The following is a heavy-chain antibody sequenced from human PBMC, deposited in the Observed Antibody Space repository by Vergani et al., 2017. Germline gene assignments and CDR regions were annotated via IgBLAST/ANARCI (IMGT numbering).Heavy chain of an antibody. D-gene: IGHD3-9*01. CDR2: INPSGGHT. Sequence: QVQVVLSGAEVKKSGASVKVPCKTSGYPFSNYYMHWVRQAPGRGLEWMGIINPSGGHTNYAQKFQGRVTMTRDTSTSTVYMELSSLRSKDTAIYYCASGEYGILTGYRYWGQGTLVTVSA. CDR1: GYPFSNYY. CDR3: ASGEYGILTGYRY. V-gene: IGHV1-46*03. J-gene: IGHJ4*02.